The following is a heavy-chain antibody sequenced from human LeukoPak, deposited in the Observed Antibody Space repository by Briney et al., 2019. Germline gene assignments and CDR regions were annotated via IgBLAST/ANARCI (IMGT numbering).Heavy chain of an antibody. V-gene: IGHV3-48*01. CDR1: GFTFSTYS. CDR2: ISSSSSTI. D-gene: IGHD2-2*01. J-gene: IGHJ4*02. CDR3: AKTVVPAAIAVDY. Sequence: GGSLRLSCAASGFTFSTYSIDWVRQAPGKGLEWISYISSSSSTIDFADSVKGRFTISRDNSKNTLYLQMNSLRAEDTAVYYCAKTVVPAAIAVDYWGQGTLVTVSS.